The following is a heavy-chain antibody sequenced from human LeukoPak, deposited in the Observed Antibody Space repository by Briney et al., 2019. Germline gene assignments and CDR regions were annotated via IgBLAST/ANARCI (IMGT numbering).Heavy chain of an antibody. D-gene: IGHD3-22*01. CDR2: FDPEDGET. Sequence: ASVKVTCKVSGYTLTELSMHWVRQAPGKGLEWMGGFDPEDGETIYAQKFQGRVTMTEDTSTDTAYMELSSLRSEDTAVYYCATVIGGGVYDSTRLGSYYFDYWGQGTLVTVSS. CDR3: ATVIGGGVYDSTRLGSYYFDY. J-gene: IGHJ4*02. CDR1: GYTLTELS. V-gene: IGHV1-24*01.